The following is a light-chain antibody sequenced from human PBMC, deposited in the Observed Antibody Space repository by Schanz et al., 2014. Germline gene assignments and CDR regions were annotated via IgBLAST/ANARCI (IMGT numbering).Light chain of an antibody. Sequence: EIVMTQSPATLSVSPGERASLSCRASQSVINNLAWYQQKPGQSPRLLIYGASNRATGIPDRFSGSGSGTDFTLTISRLEPEDFAVYYCQQYGKTFGQGTKVEIK. CDR2: GAS. CDR3: QQYGKT. J-gene: IGKJ1*01. V-gene: IGKV3-20*01. CDR1: QSVINN.